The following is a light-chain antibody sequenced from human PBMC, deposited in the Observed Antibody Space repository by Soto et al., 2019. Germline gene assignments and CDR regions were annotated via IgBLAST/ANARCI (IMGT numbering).Light chain of an antibody. CDR2: DAS. V-gene: IGKV3-11*01. Sequence: EIVLTQFPVTLSLSPGERATLSCRASQGVGSYLAWYQQKPGQAPRLLIDDASHRATDIPARFSGSGSGTDFTLTISGLEPEDFAVYYCQQRSDWPPGTFGGGTKVEIK. CDR1: QGVGSY. J-gene: IGKJ4*01. CDR3: QQRSDWPPGT.